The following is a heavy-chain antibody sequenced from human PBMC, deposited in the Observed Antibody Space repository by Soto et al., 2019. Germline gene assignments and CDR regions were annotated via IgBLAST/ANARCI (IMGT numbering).Heavy chain of an antibody. CDR2: ISGSGGST. D-gene: IGHD3-3*01. Sequence: GGSLRLSCAASGFTFSSYAMSWVRQAPGKGLEWVSAISGSGGSTYYADSVKGRFTISRDNSKNTLYPQMNSLRAEDTAVYYCAKVGDLWSGPGHFDYWGQGTLVTVYS. CDR3: AKVGDLWSGPGHFDY. J-gene: IGHJ4*02. CDR1: GFTFSSYA. V-gene: IGHV3-23*01.